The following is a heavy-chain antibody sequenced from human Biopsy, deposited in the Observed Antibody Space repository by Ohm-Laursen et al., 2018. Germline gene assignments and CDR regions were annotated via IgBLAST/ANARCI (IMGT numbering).Heavy chain of an antibody. CDR2: FYINGTT. D-gene: IGHD6-19*01. CDR3: ASELPVSGPSRGPYDI. V-gene: IGHV3-53*01. Sequence: SLRLSCAAAGLTVSSNYMHWVRQAPGKGLAWVSVFYINGTTYYTDSVKGRFTISRDSSKNTVYLQMNSLRVEDTAVYYCASELPVSGPSRGPYDIWGQGTLVTVSS. CDR1: GLTVSSNY. J-gene: IGHJ3*02.